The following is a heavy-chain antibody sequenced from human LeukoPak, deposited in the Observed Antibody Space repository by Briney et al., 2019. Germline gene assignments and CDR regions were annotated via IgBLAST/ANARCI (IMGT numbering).Heavy chain of an antibody. CDR2: ISISSNYI. J-gene: IGHJ4*02. CDR3: ARDGGGGLDY. CDR1: GFTFSNYN. D-gene: IGHD2-15*01. V-gene: IGHV3-21*01. Sequence: GGSLRLSCAASGFTFSNYNMNWVRQAPGKGLEWVSCISISSNYIYYPDSVKGRFTISRDNAKNSLYLQMNSLRAEDTAVYYCARDGGGGLDYWGQGTLVTVSS.